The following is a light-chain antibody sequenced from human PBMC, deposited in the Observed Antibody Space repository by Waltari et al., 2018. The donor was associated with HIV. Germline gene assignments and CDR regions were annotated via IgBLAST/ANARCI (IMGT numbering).Light chain of an antibody. V-gene: IGLV2-11*01. J-gene: IGLJ1*01. CDR3: CSYAGNNTFYV. CDR1: QSDVGGYHY. CDR2: DVI. Sequence: QSALTQPRSVSGSHGQSVTISCTGTQSDVGGYHYVSWYQPHPGKGPRVTIYDVINQPSRFPHRFSGSKSVNTASLTIFGLQAEDEADYYCCSYAGNNTFYVFGTGTKVTVL.